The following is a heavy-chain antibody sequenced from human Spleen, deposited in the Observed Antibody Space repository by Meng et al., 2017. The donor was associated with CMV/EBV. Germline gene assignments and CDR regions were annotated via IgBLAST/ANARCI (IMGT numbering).Heavy chain of an antibody. CDR3: ATAGLRAAAVTRSDS. V-gene: IGHV3-20*04. CDR2: ISWNGGRT. J-gene: IGHJ4*02. CDR1: GFTFDDYG. Sequence: GESLKISCEISGFTFDDYGMSWVRQAPGKGLEWVAGISWNGGRTDYADSVRGRFTISRDNANTTVYLHMKTLRVEDTAIYYCATAGLRAAAVTRSDSWGQGTLVTVSS. D-gene: IGHD6-13*01.